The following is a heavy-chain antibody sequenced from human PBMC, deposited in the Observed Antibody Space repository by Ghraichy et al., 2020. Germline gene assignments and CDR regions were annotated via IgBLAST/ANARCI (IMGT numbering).Heavy chain of an antibody. D-gene: IGHD3-10*01. V-gene: IGHV3-11*01. J-gene: IGHJ3*02. CDR1: GFTFGDYY. CDR3: ARDPRRYYYGSGSYDAFDI. CDR2: ISTSGFTI. Sequence: SCAASGFTFGDYYMSWIRQAPGKGLEWVSCISTSGFTIYYADSVKGRFTISRDNAKNSLYLQMNSLRPEDTAVYYCARDPRRYYYGSGSYDAFDIWGQGTTVTVSS.